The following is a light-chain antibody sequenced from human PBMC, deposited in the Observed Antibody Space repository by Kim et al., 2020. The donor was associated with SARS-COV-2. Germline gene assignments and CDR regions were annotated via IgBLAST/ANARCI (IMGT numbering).Light chain of an antibody. Sequence: EIVMTQSPVTLSVSPGERVTLSCRASQTVSSNLAWYQQKPGQAPRLLIYGTSSRATGIPARFSGSASGTEFTLTISSLQSEDFAVYYCQQDYNWPRTFGQGTKVDIK. CDR2: GTS. CDR3: QQDYNWPRT. J-gene: IGKJ1*01. CDR1: QTVSSN. V-gene: IGKV3-15*01.